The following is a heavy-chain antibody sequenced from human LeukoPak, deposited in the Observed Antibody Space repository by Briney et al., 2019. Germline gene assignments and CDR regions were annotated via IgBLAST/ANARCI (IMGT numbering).Heavy chain of an antibody. CDR1: GGTFSSYA. V-gene: IGHV1-69*13. CDR2: IIPIFGTA. J-gene: IGHJ5*02. D-gene: IGHD3-3*01. CDR3: ARGRYYDFWSGYFVNWFDP. Sequence: GASVKVSCKASGGTFSSYAISWVRQAPGQGLEWMGGIIPIFGTANYAQKFQGRVTITADESTSTAYMELSSLRSEDTAVYYCARGRYYDFWSGYFVNWFDPWGQGTLVTVSS.